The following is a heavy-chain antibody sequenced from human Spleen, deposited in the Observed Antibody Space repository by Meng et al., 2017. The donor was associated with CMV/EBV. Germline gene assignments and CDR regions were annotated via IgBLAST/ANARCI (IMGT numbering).Heavy chain of an antibody. J-gene: IGHJ4*02. CDR1: GYTFTSYG. V-gene: IGHV1-18*01. CDR2: ISAYNGNT. D-gene: IGHD3-10*01. CDR3: ASGEKKYDFDY. Sequence: ASVKVSCKASGYTFTSYGISWVRQAPGQGLEWMGWISAYNGNTNYAQKLQGRVTMTTDTSTSTAYMELRSLRSDDTAMYFCASGEKKYDFDYWGQGTLVTVSS.